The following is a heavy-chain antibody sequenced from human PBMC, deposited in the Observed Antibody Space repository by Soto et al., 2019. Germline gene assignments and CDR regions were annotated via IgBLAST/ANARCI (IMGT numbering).Heavy chain of an antibody. D-gene: IGHD3-9*01. J-gene: IGHJ4*02. Sequence: SETLSLTCTVSGGSISRGGYYWSCIRQHPGKGLEWIGYIYYSGSTYYNPSLKSRVTISVDTSKNQFSLKLSSVTAADTAVYYCARHFSYYDILTGYYPLFDYWGQGTLVTVSS. V-gene: IGHV4-31*03. CDR1: GGSISRGGYY. CDR3: ARHFSYYDILTGYYPLFDY. CDR2: IYYSGST.